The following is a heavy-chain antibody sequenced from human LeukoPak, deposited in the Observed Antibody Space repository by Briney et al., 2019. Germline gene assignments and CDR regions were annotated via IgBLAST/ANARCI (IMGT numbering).Heavy chain of an antibody. D-gene: IGHD3-10*01. J-gene: IGHJ4*02. CDR2: IYPDDSRI. V-gene: IGHV5-51*01. CDR3: ARQTRDGSGSRGYFFDF. Sequence: GESLKISCKASGYNFPKSWIGWVRQMPGKGLEWMAIIYPDDSRIKYSPSFQGQVTISADRSINTAYLQWSSLKASDTAMYYCARQTRDGSGSRGYFFDFWGQGTLVTVSS. CDR1: GYNFPKSW.